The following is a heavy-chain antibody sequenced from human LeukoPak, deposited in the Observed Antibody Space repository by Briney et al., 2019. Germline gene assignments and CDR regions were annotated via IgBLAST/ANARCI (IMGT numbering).Heavy chain of an antibody. D-gene: IGHD3-16*01. J-gene: IGHJ4*02. CDR3: ARGSRSTLGGASEDYYFDY. CDR1: GFTLGSYA. V-gene: IGHV3-30-3*01. Sequence: GGSLRLSCAASGFTLGSYAMHWVRQAPGKGLEWVAVISYDGSNKYYADSVKGRFTISRDNSKNTLYLQMNSLRAEDTGVYYCARGSRSTLGGASEDYYFDYWGQGTLVTVSS. CDR2: ISYDGSNK.